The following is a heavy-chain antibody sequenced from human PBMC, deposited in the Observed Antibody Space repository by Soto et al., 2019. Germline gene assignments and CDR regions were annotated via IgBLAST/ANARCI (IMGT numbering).Heavy chain of an antibody. CDR1: GDYMTKNDRSWSMTNYYY. Sequence: SETLSLTCTVSGDYMTKNDRSWSMTNYYYGSWIRQTPGKELEWIGYVESSGRTEYKPSLASRDTLSLDSSQNQFALTLRAVTTADRALYFCARGVYCAYLDYWGQGIPVTVSS. CDR2: VESSGRT. J-gene: IGHJ4*02. D-gene: IGHD2-15*01. CDR3: ARGVYCAYLDY. V-gene: IGHV4-61*08.